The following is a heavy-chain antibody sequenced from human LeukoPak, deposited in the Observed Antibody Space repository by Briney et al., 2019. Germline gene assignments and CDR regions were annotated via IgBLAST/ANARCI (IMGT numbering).Heavy chain of an antibody. Sequence: GGSLRLSCAASGFTFSSYGMHWVRQAPGKGLEWVAVISYDGSNKYYADSVKGRFTISRDNSKNTLYLQMNSLRAEDTAVYYCAKPLGFGELLTTCFDYWGQGTLVTVSS. CDR3: AKPLGFGELLTTCFDY. D-gene: IGHD3-10*01. CDR2: ISYDGSNK. V-gene: IGHV3-30*18. CDR1: GFTFSSYG. J-gene: IGHJ4*02.